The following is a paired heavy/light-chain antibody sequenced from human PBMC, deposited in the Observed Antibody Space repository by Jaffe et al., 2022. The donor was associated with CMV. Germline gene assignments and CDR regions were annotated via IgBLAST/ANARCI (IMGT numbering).Light chain of an antibody. CDR2: EVS. CDR3: SSYAGSNNHVV. J-gene: IGLJ2*01. CDR1: SSDVGGYNY. Sequence: QSALTQPPSASGSPGQSVTISCTGTSSDVGGYNYVSWYQQHPGKAPKLMIYEVSKRPSGVPDRFSGSKSGNTASLTVSGLQAEDEADYYCSSYAGSNNHVVFGGGTKLTVL. V-gene: IGLV2-8*01.
Heavy chain of an antibody. CDR2: IYYSGST. V-gene: IGHV4-39*01. CDR3: ARSLKGPPYCTNGVCYTTTVRDYYGMDV. J-gene: IGHJ6*02. CDR1: GGSISSSSYY. D-gene: IGHD2-8*01. Sequence: QLQLQESGPGLVKPSETLSLTCTVSGGSISSSSYYWGWIRQPPGKGLEWIGSIYYSGSTYYNPSLKSRVTISVDTSKNQFSLKLSSVTAADTAVYYCARSLKGPPYCTNGVCYTTTVRDYYGMDVWGQGTTVTVSS.